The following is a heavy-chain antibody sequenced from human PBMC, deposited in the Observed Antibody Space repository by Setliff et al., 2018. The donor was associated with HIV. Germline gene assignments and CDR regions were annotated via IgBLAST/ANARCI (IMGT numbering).Heavy chain of an antibody. CDR2: VSSDGTSK. D-gene: IGHD1-7*01. V-gene: IGHV3-74*01. Sequence: GGSLRLSCAASGISFSIYVMNWVRQAPGKGLEWVSRVSSDGTSKTYADSVKGRFTIARDNPKNTLYLQMNSLRAEDTAVYYCVKDMTGTPSYFFDYWGQGTLVTVSS. J-gene: IGHJ4*02. CDR3: VKDMTGTPSYFFDY. CDR1: GISFSIYV.